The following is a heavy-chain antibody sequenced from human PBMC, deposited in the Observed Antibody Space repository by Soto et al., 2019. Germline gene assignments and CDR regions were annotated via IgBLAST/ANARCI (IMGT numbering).Heavy chain of an antibody. CDR3: ARALLAAASSAFDI. D-gene: IGHD6-13*01. Sequence: PGGSLRLSCAASGFTFSSYSMNWVRQAPGKGLEWVSSISSSSSYIYYADSVKGRFTISRDNAKNSLYLQMNSLRAEDTAVYYCARALLAAASSAFDIWGQGTMVTVSS. CDR1: GFTFSSYS. V-gene: IGHV3-21*01. J-gene: IGHJ3*02. CDR2: ISSSSSYI.